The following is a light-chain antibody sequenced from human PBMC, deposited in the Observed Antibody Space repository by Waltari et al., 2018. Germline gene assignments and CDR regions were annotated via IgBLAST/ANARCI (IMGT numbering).Light chain of an antibody. J-gene: IGKJ1*01. Sequence: IVMTQSPSSLSLSLCERATTTCKSSPSVLYSSNNKNYLAWYQQKPGQPPKLLIYWASTRESGVPDRFSGSGSGTDFTLTISSLQAEDVAVYYCQQYYSPPWTFGQGTRVEIK. CDR1: PSVLYSSNNKNY. CDR3: QQYYSPPWT. CDR2: WAS. V-gene: IGKV4-1*01.